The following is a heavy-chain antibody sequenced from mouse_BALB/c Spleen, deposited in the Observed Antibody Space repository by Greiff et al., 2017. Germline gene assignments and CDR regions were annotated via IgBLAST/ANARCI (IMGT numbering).Heavy chain of an antibody. CDR2: ISSGGGNT. CDR1: GFTFSSYT. V-gene: IGHV5-9*03. J-gene: IGHJ2*01. D-gene: IGHD2-4*01. CDR3: AREDYGDY. Sequence: EVKLVESGGGLVKPGGSLKLSCAASGFTFSSYTMSWVRQTPEKRLEWVATISSGGGNTYYPDSVKGRFTISRDNAKNNLYLQMSSLRSEDTALYYCAREDYGDYWGQGTTLTVSS.